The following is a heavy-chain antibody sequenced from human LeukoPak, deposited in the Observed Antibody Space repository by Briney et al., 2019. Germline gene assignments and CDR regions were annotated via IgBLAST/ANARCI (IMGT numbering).Heavy chain of an antibody. CDR1: GFTFSRYW. V-gene: IGHV3-7*01. CDR3: AREGILRVFDI. J-gene: IGHJ3*02. D-gene: IGHD3-3*01. Sequence: GGSLRLSCAASGFTFSRYWMTWFRQAPGKGLEWVANIKEDGGEKYYVASVRGRLTISRDNAKSSLFLQMNSLRAEDTAVYYCAREGILRVFDIWGQGTMVTVSS. CDR2: IKEDGGEK.